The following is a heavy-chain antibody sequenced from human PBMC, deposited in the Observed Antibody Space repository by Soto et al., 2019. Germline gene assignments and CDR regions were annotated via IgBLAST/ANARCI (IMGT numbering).Heavy chain of an antibody. Sequence: GASVKVSCKASGYTFTSYAMHWVRQAPGQRLEWMGWINAGNGNTKYSQKFQGRVTITRDTSASTAYMELSSLRSEDTAVYYCTTGGDWYPDGLPDYWGQGTLVTVSS. V-gene: IGHV1-3*01. CDR3: TTGGDWYPDGLPDY. CDR2: INAGNGNT. D-gene: IGHD3-16*01. J-gene: IGHJ4*02. CDR1: GYTFTSYA.